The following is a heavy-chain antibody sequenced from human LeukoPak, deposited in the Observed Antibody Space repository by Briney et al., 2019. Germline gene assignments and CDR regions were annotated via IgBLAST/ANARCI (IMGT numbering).Heavy chain of an antibody. J-gene: IGHJ4*02. Sequence: PSETLSLTCTVSGYSISSGYYWGWIRQPPGKGLEWIGSIYHSGSTYYNPSLKSRVTISVDTSKNQFSLKLGSVTAADTAVYYCARGTYSYGYGYWGQGTLVTVSS. D-gene: IGHD5-18*01. V-gene: IGHV4-38-2*02. CDR3: ARGTYSYGYGY. CDR2: IYHSGST. CDR1: GYSISSGYY.